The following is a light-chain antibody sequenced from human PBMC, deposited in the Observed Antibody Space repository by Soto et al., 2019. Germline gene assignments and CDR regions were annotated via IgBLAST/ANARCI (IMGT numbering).Light chain of an antibody. CDR3: EQYNNWPLT. CDR1: LRVSSD. Sequence: EIVMTQSPATLSLSPGERATLSCRASLRVSSDLAWYRQKPGQAPRLLIDRAFTRANGIPAMFSGSVFGTDLALTISSLQSEDFAVYSCEQYNNWPLTFGGATKVEIK. J-gene: IGKJ4*01. V-gene: IGKV3-15*01. CDR2: RAF.